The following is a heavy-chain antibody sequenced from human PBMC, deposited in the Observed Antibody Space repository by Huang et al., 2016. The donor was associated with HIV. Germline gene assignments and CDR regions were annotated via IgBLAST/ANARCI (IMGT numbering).Heavy chain of an antibody. V-gene: IGHV3-7*01. CDR3: ATKTAAMDI. CDR2: IKQDESEK. CDR1: TFRFGAFW. J-gene: IGHJ6*02. D-gene: IGHD1-7*01. Sequence: VESGGRLVQPGGSLRLSCVGSTFRFGAFWMSWVRQSPGKWLDWGANIKQDESEKYYVDSVKGRFNISRDNAKKVLFLEMNNVRVEDTATYYCATKTAAMDIWGQGTTVTVS.